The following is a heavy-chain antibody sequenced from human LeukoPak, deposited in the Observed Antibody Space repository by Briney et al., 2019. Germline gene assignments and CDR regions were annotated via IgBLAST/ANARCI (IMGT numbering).Heavy chain of an antibody. CDR3: ARHLYSGYERVFDY. Sequence: SETLSLTCAVSGGSIGSYYWIWIRQPLGKGLEWIGYIYYNGITNYNPSLKSRVTISVDTSKNQFSLRLSSVTAADTAVYYCARHLYSGYERVFDYWGQGTLVTVSS. J-gene: IGHJ4*02. CDR2: IYYNGIT. D-gene: IGHD5-12*01. CDR1: GGSIGSYY. V-gene: IGHV4-59*08.